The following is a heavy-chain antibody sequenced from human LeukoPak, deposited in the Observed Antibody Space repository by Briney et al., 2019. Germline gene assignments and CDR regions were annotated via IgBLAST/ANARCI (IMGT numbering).Heavy chain of an antibody. CDR2: ISYDGSNK. Sequence: PGGSLRLSCKASGFIFSSYAMHWVRQAPGKGPEWVAVISYDGSNKYYADSVKGRFTISRDNAKNSLYLQMNSLRAEDTAVYYCARDGTGQPLLYLGFRGFDYWGQGTLVTVSS. D-gene: IGHD2-2*02. J-gene: IGHJ4*02. V-gene: IGHV3-30-3*01. CDR1: GFIFSSYA. CDR3: ARDGTGQPLLYLGFRGFDY.